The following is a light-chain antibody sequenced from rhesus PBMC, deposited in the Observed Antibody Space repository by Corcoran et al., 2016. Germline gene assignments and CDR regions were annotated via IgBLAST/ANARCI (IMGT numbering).Light chain of an antibody. CDR3: QQHNSNPLT. J-gene: IGKJ4*01. CDR2: KAS. V-gene: IGKV1-25*01. CDR1: QGISSY. Sequence: DIQMTQSPSSLSASVGDRVTITCRASQGISSYLAWYQQKPGKAPKLLIYKASTLQSGVPSRFSGSGSGTEFTLTISSLQPEDFATYYCQQHNSNPLTFGGGTKVEIK.